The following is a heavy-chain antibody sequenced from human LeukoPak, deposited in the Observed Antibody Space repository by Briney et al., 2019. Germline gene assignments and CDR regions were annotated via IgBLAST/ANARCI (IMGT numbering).Heavy chain of an antibody. J-gene: IGHJ4*01. CDR2: IHYSGDRT. V-gene: IGHV3-64*01. CDR3: ARDSAGDAYNDYFDA. D-gene: IGHD5-24*01. CDR1: GSSFNTSA. Sequence: GGPLRLSCAASGSSFNTSAMHWFRRPPGKGLEFVSAIHYSGDRTYYANSVKGRFIISRHNCRKTLLLQMGSLRAEDTAVYYCARDSAGDAYNDYFDAWGQPSLATVSS.